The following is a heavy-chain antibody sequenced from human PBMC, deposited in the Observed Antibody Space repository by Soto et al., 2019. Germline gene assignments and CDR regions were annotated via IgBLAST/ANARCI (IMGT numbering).Heavy chain of an antibody. J-gene: IGHJ4*01. Sequence: QVQLQESGPGLVKPSQTLSLTCTVSGGSISSADYYWSWIRQPPGKGLEWIGYFHSSGATYKDPYLKSRVTISVDTSKNLISLMRDSVTAADTAVYYCASIWFGDFDYWGHGTLVTVSS. CDR2: FHSSGAT. V-gene: IGHV4-30-4*01. D-gene: IGHD3-10*01. CDR1: GGSISSADYY. CDR3: ASIWFGDFDY.